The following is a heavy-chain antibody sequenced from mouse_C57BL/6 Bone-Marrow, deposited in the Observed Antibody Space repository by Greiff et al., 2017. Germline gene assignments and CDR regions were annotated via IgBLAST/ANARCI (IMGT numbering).Heavy chain of an antibody. D-gene: IGHD1-1*01. CDR1: GYTFTSYW. CDR3: ARWFIKGYFDV. CDR2: IDPNSGGT. Sequence: QVQLKQPGAELVKPGASVRLSCKASGYTFTSYWMHWVKQRPGRGLGWIGRIDPNSGGTKYNEKFRSKATLTVDKPSSTAYMQLSSLTSEDSAVYYCARWFIKGYFDVWGTGTTVTVSS. J-gene: IGHJ1*03. V-gene: IGHV1-72*01.